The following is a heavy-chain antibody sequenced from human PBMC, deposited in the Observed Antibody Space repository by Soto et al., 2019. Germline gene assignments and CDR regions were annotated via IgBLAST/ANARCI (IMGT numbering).Heavy chain of an antibody. Sequence: SETLSLTCTVSGGSISSYYWSWIRQPPGKGLEWIGYIYNSGSTNYNPSLKSRVTISVDTSKNQFSLKLSSVTAADTAVYYCARGSTGHSSSWYRYWGQGTLVTVSS. D-gene: IGHD6-13*01. CDR1: GGSISSYY. CDR3: ARGSTGHSSSWYRY. J-gene: IGHJ4*02. V-gene: IGHV4-59*08. CDR2: IYNSGST.